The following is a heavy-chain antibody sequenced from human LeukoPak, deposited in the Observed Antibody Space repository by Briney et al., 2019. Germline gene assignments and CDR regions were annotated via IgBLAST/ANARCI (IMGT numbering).Heavy chain of an antibody. Sequence: GGSLRLSCATSGFTFGSYGMHWVRQAPGKGLEWVAAISYDGINEYYADSVKGRFTISRDNAKNSLYLQMNSLRAEDTAVYYCARDTPYDFWSGIQVDYWGQGTLVTVSS. CDR2: ISYDGINE. V-gene: IGHV3-30*03. D-gene: IGHD3-3*01. CDR3: ARDTPYDFWSGIQVDY. J-gene: IGHJ4*02. CDR1: GFTFGSYG.